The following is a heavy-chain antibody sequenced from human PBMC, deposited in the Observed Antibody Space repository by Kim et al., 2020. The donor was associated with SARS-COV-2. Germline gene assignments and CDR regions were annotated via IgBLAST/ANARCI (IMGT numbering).Heavy chain of an antibody. CDR3: AREEPFNY. J-gene: IGHJ4*02. CDR2: SSYI. V-gene: IGHV3-21*01. Sequence: SSYIYYADSVKGRFTISRDNAKNSLYLQMNSLRAEDTAVYYCAREEPFNYWGQGTLVTVSS.